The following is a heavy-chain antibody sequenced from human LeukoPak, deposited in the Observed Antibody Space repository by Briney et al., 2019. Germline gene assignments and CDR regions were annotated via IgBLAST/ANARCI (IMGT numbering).Heavy chain of an antibody. CDR3: ARRWAPNWYFDL. Sequence: SETLSLTCTVSGGPIGAYYWSWIRQPPGKGLEWIGYIYTNGSTNYNPSLKSRVTISLDTSKNQISLKLASVTAADTAVYYCARRWAPNWYFDLWGRGALVTVSS. CDR2: IYTNGST. CDR1: GGPIGAYY. J-gene: IGHJ2*01. V-gene: IGHV4-4*09. D-gene: IGHD6-13*01.